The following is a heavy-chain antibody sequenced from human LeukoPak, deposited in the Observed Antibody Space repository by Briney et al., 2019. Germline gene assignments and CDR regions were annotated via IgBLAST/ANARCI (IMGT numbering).Heavy chain of an antibody. CDR3: ASPKVDSSGWYYFDY. D-gene: IGHD6-19*01. CDR1: GYTFTGYY. CDR2: INPNSGGT. Sequence: ASVKVSCKASGYTFTGYYMHWVRHAPGQGLEWMGWINPNSGGTNYAQKFQGRVTMTRDTSISTAYMELSRLRSDDTAVYYCASPKVDSSGWYYFDYWGQGTLVTVSS. J-gene: IGHJ4*02. V-gene: IGHV1-2*02.